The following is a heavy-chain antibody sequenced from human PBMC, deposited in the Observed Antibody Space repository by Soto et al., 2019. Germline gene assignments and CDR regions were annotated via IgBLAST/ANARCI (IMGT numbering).Heavy chain of an antibody. V-gene: IGHV4-34*01. D-gene: IGHD3-10*01. CDR3: ARGGSGAHYYYYYGMDV. CDR1: GGSFGGYY. Sequence: SETLSLTCAVYGGSFGGYYWSWIRQPPGKGLEWIGEINHSGSTNYNPSLKSRVTISVDTSKNQLSLKLSSVTAADTAVYYCARGGSGAHYYYYYGMDVWGQGTTVTVSS. J-gene: IGHJ6*02. CDR2: INHSGST.